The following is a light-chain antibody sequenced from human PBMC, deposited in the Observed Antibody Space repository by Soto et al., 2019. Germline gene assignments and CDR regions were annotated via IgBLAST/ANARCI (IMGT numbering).Light chain of an antibody. CDR2: GAS. Sequence: EIVLTQSPGTLSLSPGERATLSCRARQSVSSSYLAWYQQKPGQAPRLLIYGASSRATCIPDRFSGSGSGTDFTLTISRLEPEDFVVYYCQQYGSSPPYTFGQGTKLEIK. CDR3: QQYGSSPPYT. CDR1: QSVSSSY. V-gene: IGKV3-20*01. J-gene: IGKJ2*01.